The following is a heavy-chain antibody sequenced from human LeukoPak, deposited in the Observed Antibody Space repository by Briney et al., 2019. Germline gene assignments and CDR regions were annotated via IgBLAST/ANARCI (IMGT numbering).Heavy chain of an antibody. J-gene: IGHJ4*02. CDR2: VYPGDSAT. CDR1: GYIFANYW. CDR3: VRFAYGSDFFPGHY. V-gene: IGHV5-51*01. D-gene: IGHD3/OR15-3a*01. Sequence: PGESLKISCKGSGYIFANYWIGWVRQMPGKGLEWMGIVYPGDSATRYSPSFQGQVTISADRSITTAYLQWGSLKASDSAMYYCVRFAYGSDFFPGHYWGQGTRVTVSS.